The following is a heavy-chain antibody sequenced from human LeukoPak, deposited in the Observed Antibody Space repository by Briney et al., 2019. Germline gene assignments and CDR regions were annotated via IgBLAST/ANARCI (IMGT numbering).Heavy chain of an antibody. V-gene: IGHV3-7*05. J-gene: IGHJ4*02. D-gene: IGHD6-19*01. CDR2: IKHDGSEE. Sequence: PGGSLRLSCAASGFNFSNYWMNWVRQAPGKGLEWVANIKHDGSEEYYVDSVKGRITVSRDNAKNSLYLQMNSLRADDTAVYYCARRTAVALYFDYWGQGTLVTVSS. CDR1: GFNFSNYW. CDR3: ARRTAVALYFDY.